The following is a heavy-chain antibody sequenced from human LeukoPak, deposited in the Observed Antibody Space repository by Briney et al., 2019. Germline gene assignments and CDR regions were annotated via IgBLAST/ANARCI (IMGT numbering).Heavy chain of an antibody. CDR2: INHSGST. CDR1: GGSFSGYY. J-gene: IGHJ6*02. Sequence: SETLSLTCAVYGGSFSGYYWSWIRQPPGKGLEWIGEINHSGSTNYNPSLKSRVTISVDTSKNQFSLKLSSVTAADTAVYYCASDYGDGPISCYYYGMDVWGQGTTVTVSS. CDR3: ASDYGDGPISCYYYGMDV. V-gene: IGHV4-34*01. D-gene: IGHD4-17*01.